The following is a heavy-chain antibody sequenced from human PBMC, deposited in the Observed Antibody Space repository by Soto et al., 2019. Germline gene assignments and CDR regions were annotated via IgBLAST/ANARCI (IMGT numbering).Heavy chain of an antibody. V-gene: IGHV3-48*03. J-gene: IGHJ4*02. CDR2: ISGSNNNI. Sequence: GGSLRLSCAVSGFNLRNYEMNWVRQVPGKGLEWISKISGSNNNIYYADSVQGRFTISRDNANNVLFLQMNSLRAEDTATYHCATEELCGADCYFFKHWGQGTLVTVSA. CDR1: GFNLRNYE. D-gene: IGHD2-21*02. CDR3: ATEELCGADCYFFKH.